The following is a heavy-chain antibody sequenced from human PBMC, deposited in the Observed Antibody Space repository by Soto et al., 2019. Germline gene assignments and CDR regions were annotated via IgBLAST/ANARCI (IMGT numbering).Heavy chain of an antibody. CDR3: ARGRSSSGWYDYYYGMGV. J-gene: IGHJ6*02. D-gene: IGHD6-19*01. CDR1: GDSVSSNSAA. Sequence: SQTLSLTCVISGDSVSSNSAAWNWIRQSPSRGLEWLGRTYYRSKWYNDYAVSVKSRITINPDTSKNQFSLQLNSVTPEDTAVYYCARGRSSSGWYDYYYGMGVWGQGTTVTVS. V-gene: IGHV6-1*01. CDR2: TYYRSKWYN.